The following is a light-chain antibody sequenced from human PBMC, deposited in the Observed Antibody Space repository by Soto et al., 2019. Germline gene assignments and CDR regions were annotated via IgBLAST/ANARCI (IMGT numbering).Light chain of an antibody. V-gene: IGKV3-15*01. Sequence: EIVMTQSPATLSVSPGERATLSCXXSQSVSSNLAWYQQKPGQAPRLLIYDASTRATVIPARFSGSGSATEFTLIISSLQSEDFAVYYCQKYNDWPPITFGQGTRLENK. CDR2: DAS. CDR3: QKYNDWPPIT. CDR1: QSVSSN. J-gene: IGKJ5*01.